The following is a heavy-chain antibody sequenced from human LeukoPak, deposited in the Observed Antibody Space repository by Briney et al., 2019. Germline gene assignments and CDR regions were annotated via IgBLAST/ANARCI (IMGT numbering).Heavy chain of an antibody. CDR1: GFTVSSNY. D-gene: IGHD2/OR15-2a*01. J-gene: IGHJ4*02. Sequence: PGGSLRLSCAASGFTVSSNYMSWVRQAPGKGLEWVSVIYTSGVAYYADSVKGRFTISRDNSKNTLYLQMNSLRAEDTAVYYCAREIGDCWGQGTLVTVSS. CDR2: IYTSGVA. CDR3: AREIGDC. V-gene: IGHV3-53*01.